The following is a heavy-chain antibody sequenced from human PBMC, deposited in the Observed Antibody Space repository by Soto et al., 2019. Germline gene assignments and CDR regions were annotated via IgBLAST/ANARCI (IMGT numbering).Heavy chain of an antibody. CDR2: ISAYNGNT. CDR3: ATSNCSGGSCYSYYFDY. J-gene: IGHJ4*02. Sequence: QVQLVQSGAEVKKPGASVKVSCKTSGYTFTSYGISWVRQAPGQGLEWMGWISAYNGNTNYAQKLQGRVTITKDTSTSTAYMALRSLRSDDTAVYYCATSNCSGGSCYSYYFDYWGQGTLVTVSS. V-gene: IGHV1-18*01. D-gene: IGHD2-15*01. CDR1: GYTFTSYG.